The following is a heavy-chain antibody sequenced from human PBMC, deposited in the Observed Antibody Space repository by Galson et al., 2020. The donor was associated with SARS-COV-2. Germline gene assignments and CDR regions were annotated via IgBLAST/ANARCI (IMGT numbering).Heavy chain of an antibody. Sequence: SETLSLTCTVSGGSISSSRYYWGWLRQPPGKGLEWIGTIYYSGSTYYNPSLKSRVTISVDTSKNQFSLKLRSVTAADTAVFFCARLVLARTSWFPATFDYWGQGTLVTVSS. CDR2: IYYSGST. J-gene: IGHJ4*02. CDR1: GGSISSSRYY. V-gene: IGHV4-39*01. CDR3: ARLVLARTSWFPATFDY. D-gene: IGHD2-2*01.